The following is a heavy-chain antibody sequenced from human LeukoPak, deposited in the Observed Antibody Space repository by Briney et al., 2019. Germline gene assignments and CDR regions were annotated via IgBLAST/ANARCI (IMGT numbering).Heavy chain of an antibody. CDR3: AKDIAAAGTGRYYYMDV. Sequence: GGSLRLSCAASGFTFSSYAMSWVRQAPGKGLEWVSGISWNSGSIGYADSVKGRFTISRDNAKNSLYLQMNSLRAEDMALYYCAKDIAAAGTGRYYYMDVWGKGTTVTVSS. CDR2: ISWNSGSI. D-gene: IGHD6-13*01. CDR1: GFTFSSYA. J-gene: IGHJ6*03. V-gene: IGHV3-9*03.